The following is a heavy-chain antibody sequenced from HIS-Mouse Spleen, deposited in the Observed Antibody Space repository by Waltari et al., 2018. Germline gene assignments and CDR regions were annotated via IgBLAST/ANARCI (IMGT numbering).Heavy chain of an antibody. J-gene: IGHJ2*01. Sequence: QLQLQESGPGLVKPSETLSLTCTVSGGSISSSSYYWGWIRQPPGNGLEWIGSIYYSGGTYYNPSLKSRVTRSVDTSKNQCSLKLSSVTAADTAVYYCAREIPYSSSWYDWYFDLWGRGTLVTVSS. CDR2: IYYSGGT. V-gene: IGHV4-39*07. CDR1: GGSISSSSYY. CDR3: AREIPYSSSWYDWYFDL. D-gene: IGHD6-13*01.